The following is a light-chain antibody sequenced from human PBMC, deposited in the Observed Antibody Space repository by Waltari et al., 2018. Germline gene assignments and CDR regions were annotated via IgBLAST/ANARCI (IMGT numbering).Light chain of an antibody. CDR2: NAS. J-gene: IGKJ5*01. V-gene: IGKV1-12*01. CDR1: QGIRSW. CDR3: QQGNSFPIT. Sequence: DIQMTQSPSSVSASVGDRVTITCRASQGIRSWLAWYQQKPGEAPKFLIFNASSVQSGVPSRFSGSGSGTDFTLTISSLQPEDFGTYYCQQGNSFPITFGQGTRLEIK.